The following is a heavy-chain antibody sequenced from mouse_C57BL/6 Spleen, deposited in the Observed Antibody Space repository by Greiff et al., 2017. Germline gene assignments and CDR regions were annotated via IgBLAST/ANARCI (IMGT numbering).Heavy chain of an antibody. Sequence: QVQLQQSGAELVKPGASVKISCKASGYAFSGYWLNWVKQRPGQGLEWIGQIYPGDGDTNYNGKFKGKATLTADKSSSTAYMQLSSLTSEDSAVYCCAPAFGTTVGNYGGQGTTLTVSS. CDR3: APAFGTTVGNY. CDR1: GYAFSGYW. CDR2: IYPGDGDT. D-gene: IGHD1-1*01. J-gene: IGHJ2*01. V-gene: IGHV1-80*01.